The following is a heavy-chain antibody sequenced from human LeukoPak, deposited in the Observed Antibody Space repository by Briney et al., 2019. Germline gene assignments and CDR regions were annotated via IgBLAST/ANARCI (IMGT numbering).Heavy chain of an antibody. V-gene: IGHV4-59*12. Sequence: SETLSLTCTVSGGSMSSDCCNWIRLPPGKWMEWFVYILYSRRTNYNRSIKSRVTISIDTSKNQFSLKLSSVTAADTAVYYCSRENGGVSPFGYWGQGTLVTVLS. D-gene: IGHD3-16*01. CDR3: SRENGGVSPFGY. J-gene: IGHJ4*02. CDR1: GGSMSSDC. CDR2: ILYSRRT.